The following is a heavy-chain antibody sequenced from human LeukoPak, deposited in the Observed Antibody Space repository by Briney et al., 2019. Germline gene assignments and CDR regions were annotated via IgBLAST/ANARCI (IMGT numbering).Heavy chain of an antibody. Sequence: GGSLRLSCAASGFTFSSYNMNWVRQAPGKGLEWVAFIRYDGSNKYYADSVKGRFTISRDNSKNTLYLQMNSLRAEDTAVYYCAKAPFKRGLGELSTPIDYWGQGTLVTVSS. D-gene: IGHD3-16*02. CDR3: AKAPFKRGLGELSTPIDY. J-gene: IGHJ4*02. CDR1: GFTFSSYN. V-gene: IGHV3-30*02. CDR2: IRYDGSNK.